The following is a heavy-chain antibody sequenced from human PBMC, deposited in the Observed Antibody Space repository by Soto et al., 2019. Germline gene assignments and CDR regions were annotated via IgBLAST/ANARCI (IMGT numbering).Heavy chain of an antibody. D-gene: IGHD3-22*01. Sequence: QVQLVQSGAEVKKPGASVKVSCKASGYTFTSYGISWLRPAPGQGLEWMGWISAYNGNTNYAQKLQGRVTMTTDSSTSTASMELRSLTSDDTAVYYCSRDDSSGYYAMGHSSYNYYGLDVWGQGTTVTVAS. CDR2: ISAYNGNT. CDR1: GYTFTSYG. J-gene: IGHJ6*01. V-gene: IGHV1-18*01. CDR3: SRDDSSGYYAMGHSSYNYYGLDV.